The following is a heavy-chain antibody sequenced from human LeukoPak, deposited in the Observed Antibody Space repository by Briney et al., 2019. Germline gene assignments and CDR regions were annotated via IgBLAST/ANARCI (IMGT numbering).Heavy chain of an antibody. Sequence: GGSLRLSCAASGFTFSIAWMIWVRQAPGKGLEWVGRIKSEADGETTDYAAPVKGRFTISRDDSKNTLYLQMNSLRAEDTAVYYCAREPQGDSSGYDAFGVWGQGTLVTVSS. CDR1: GFTFSIAW. V-gene: IGHV3-15*01. CDR3: AREPQGDSSGYDAFGV. D-gene: IGHD3-22*01. CDR2: IKSEADGETT. J-gene: IGHJ3*01.